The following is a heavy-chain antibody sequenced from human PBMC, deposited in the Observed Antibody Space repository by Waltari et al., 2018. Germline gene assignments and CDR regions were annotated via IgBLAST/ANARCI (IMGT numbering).Heavy chain of an antibody. CDR3: ARDRSGSGWYYFNY. D-gene: IGHD6-19*01. CDR2: SNPYREVT. J-gene: IGHJ4*02. Sequence: QVQLVQSGAEVKQPGASVKVSCKTSGYTFDDFSMHWVRQAPGQGLEWMGWSNPYREVTNSAQKFQGKVTMTRDTSLSTAYMELSGLRSDDTAVYYCARDRSGSGWYYFNYWGQGTLVTVSS. V-gene: IGHV1-2*02. CDR1: GYTFDDFS.